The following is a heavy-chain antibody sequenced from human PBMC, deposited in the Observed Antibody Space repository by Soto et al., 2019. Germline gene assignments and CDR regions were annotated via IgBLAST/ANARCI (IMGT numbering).Heavy chain of an antibody. CDR1: GYTFTSYA. D-gene: IGHD3-3*01. V-gene: IGHV1-3*01. Sequence: ASVKVSCKASGYTFTSYAMHWVRQAPGQRLEWMGWINAGNGNTKYSQEFQGRVTITRDTSASTAYMELSSLRSEDTAVYYCARVKGDTIFGVVIGAAFDIWGQGTMVTVSS. CDR3: ARVKGDTIFGVVIGAAFDI. J-gene: IGHJ3*02. CDR2: INAGNGNT.